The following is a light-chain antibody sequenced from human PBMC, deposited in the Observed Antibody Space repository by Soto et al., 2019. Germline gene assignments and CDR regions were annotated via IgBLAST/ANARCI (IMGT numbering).Light chain of an antibody. V-gene: IGLV2-14*01. Sequence: QSALTQPASVSGSPGQSITISCTGTSSDVGGYNYVSWYQQHPGKAPKLMIYDVSNRPSGVSNRFSGSKSGHTASLTISGLPAEDEADYYCSSYTSSSTLLYVFGTGTKLTVL. CDR3: SSYTSSSTLLYV. J-gene: IGLJ1*01. CDR2: DVS. CDR1: SSDVGGYNY.